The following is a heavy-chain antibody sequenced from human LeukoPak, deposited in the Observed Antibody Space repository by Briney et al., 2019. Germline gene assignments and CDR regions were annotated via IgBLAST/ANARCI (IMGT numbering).Heavy chain of an antibody. J-gene: IGHJ6*03. Sequence: GGSLRLSCAASGFTFSSYSMNWVRQAPGKGLEWVSYISSSSSTIYYADSVKGRFTISRDNAKNSLYLQMNSLRAEDTAVYYCAKDQHYSSSWYYYYMDVWGKGTTVTVSS. CDR2: ISSSSSTI. D-gene: IGHD6-13*01. CDR3: AKDQHYSSSWYYYYMDV. CDR1: GFTFSSYS. V-gene: IGHV3-48*01.